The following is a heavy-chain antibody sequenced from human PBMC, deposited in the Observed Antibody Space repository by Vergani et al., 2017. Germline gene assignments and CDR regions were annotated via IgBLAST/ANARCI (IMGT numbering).Heavy chain of an antibody. Sequence: QLQLQESGPGLVKPSATLSLTCSVSGASIRSSNYYWGWIRQPPGKGLEWIASIYYSGSTYYNPSLKSRVTISVDTSKNQVSLKLSSVTAADTAVYFCARHSTVEWLVKLGWIVPWGQGSLVTVAS. CDR1: GASIRSSNYY. V-gene: IGHV4-39*01. D-gene: IGHD6-19*01. CDR3: ARHSTVEWLVKLGWIVP. CDR2: IYYSGST. J-gene: IGHJ5*02.